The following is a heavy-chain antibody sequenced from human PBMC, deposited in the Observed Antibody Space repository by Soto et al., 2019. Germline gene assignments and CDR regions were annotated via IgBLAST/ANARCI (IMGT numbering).Heavy chain of an antibody. V-gene: IGHV3-23*01. D-gene: IGHD6-19*01. CDR3: AKGHFSGWPPGY. J-gene: IGHJ4*02. CDR1: GFTFSNYA. Sequence: PGASLRLSCAASGFTFSNYAMNWVRQAPGKGLEWVSTISGSGGSTYYADSVKGRFTISRDNSKNTLYLQMNSLRAEDTAVYYCAKGHFSGWPPGYWGQGALVTVSS. CDR2: ISGSGGST.